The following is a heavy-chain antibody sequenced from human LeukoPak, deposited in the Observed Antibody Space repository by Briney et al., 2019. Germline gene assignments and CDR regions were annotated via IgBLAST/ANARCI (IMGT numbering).Heavy chain of an antibody. CDR3: ARGRGSYYDSSGYCFDY. Sequence: SETLSLTCTVSGYSISSGYYWGWIRQPPGKGLEWIGSIYHSGSTYYNPSLKSRVTISVDTSKNQFSLKLSSVTAADTAVYYCARGRGSYYDSSGYCFDYWGQGTLVTVSS. CDR2: IYHSGST. CDR1: GYSISSGYY. V-gene: IGHV4-38-2*02. D-gene: IGHD3-22*01. J-gene: IGHJ4*02.